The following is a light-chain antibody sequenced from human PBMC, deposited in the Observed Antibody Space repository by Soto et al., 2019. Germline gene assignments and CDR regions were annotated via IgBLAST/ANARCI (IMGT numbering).Light chain of an antibody. CDR2: EVS. CDR3: CSYTSNSTWV. J-gene: IGLJ3*02. V-gene: IGLV2-14*01. Sequence: QSVLTQPASVSGSPGQSITISCTGTSSDVGGYNYVSWYQQYPGKAPKLMIYEVSNRPSGVSNRFSGSKSGNTASLTISGLQAEDEADYYCCSYTSNSTWVFGGGTQLTVL. CDR1: SSDVGGYNY.